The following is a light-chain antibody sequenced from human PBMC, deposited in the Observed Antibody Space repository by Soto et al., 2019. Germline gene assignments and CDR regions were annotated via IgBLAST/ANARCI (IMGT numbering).Light chain of an antibody. V-gene: IGKV3-11*01. J-gene: IGKJ4*02. CDR3: QQRSKWPLT. CDR2: DAS. Sequence: EIVLTQSPATLSLSPGERATLSCRASQSVSNSLAWYQQKPGQAPRLLIYDASSMATGIPARFSGSGSGTDFTLTISSLEAEDFEVYYFQQRSKWPLTFGGGTKVEI. CDR1: QSVSNS.